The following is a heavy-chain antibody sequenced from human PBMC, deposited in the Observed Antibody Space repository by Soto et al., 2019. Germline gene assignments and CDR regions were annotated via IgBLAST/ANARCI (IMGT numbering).Heavy chain of an antibody. V-gene: IGHV1-2*04. D-gene: IGHD3-9*01. J-gene: IGHJ6*02. Sequence: ASVKVSCKASGYTFTGYYMHWVRQAPGQGREWMGWSNPNSGGTNYAQKFQGWVTMTRDTSISTAYMELSRLRSDDTAVYYCARERPYYDILTGYYTPPYYYYGMDVWGQGTTLTVSS. CDR3: ARERPYYDILTGYYTPPYYYYGMDV. CDR2: SNPNSGGT. CDR1: GYTFTGYY.